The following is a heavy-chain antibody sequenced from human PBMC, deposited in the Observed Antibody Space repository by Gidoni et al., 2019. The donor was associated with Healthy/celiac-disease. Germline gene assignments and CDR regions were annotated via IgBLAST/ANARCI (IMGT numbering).Heavy chain of an antibody. CDR1: GSTFTGYY. CDR2: INPNSGGT. J-gene: IGHJ4*02. V-gene: IGHV1-2*04. CDR3: ARGFGYSGYDEVGLSDY. D-gene: IGHD5-12*01. Sequence: QVQLVQSGAEVKKPGASVKVSCKASGSTFTGYYMHWVRQAPGQGLEWMGWINPNSGGTNYAQKFQGWVTMTRDTSISTAYMELSRLRSDDTAVYYCARGFGYSGYDEVGLSDYWGQGTLVTVSS.